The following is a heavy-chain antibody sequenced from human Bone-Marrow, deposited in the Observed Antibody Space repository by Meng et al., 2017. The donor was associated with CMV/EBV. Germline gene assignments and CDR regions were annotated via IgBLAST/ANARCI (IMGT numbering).Heavy chain of an antibody. Sequence: CSASGFTFIGYAMRWVRPAPGKGLEWVSAISGSGGSTYYADSVKGRFTISRDNSKKTMYLQMNSLRAEDTAVYYCAKDGYSSGWPSDKWGQGTLVTVSS. CDR1: GFTFIGYA. J-gene: IGHJ4*02. D-gene: IGHD3-22*01. CDR2: ISGSGGST. V-gene: IGHV3-23*01. CDR3: AKDGYSSGWPSDK.